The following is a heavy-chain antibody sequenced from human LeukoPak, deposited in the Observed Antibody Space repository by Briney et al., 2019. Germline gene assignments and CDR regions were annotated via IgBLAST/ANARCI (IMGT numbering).Heavy chain of an antibody. CDR2: IYYSGST. CDR1: GGSISGYY. Sequence: SETLSLTCSVSGGSISGYYWSWIRQPPGKGLEWIGYIYYSGSTNYNPSLKSRVTISVDTSKNQFSLKLSSVTAAGTAVHYCARHPGPGSNAFDIWGQGTMVTVSS. D-gene: IGHD3-10*01. CDR3: ARHPGPGSNAFDI. J-gene: IGHJ3*02. V-gene: IGHV4-59*01.